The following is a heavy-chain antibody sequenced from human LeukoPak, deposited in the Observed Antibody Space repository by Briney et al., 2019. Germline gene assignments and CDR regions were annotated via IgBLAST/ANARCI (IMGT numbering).Heavy chain of an antibody. CDR1: GFTFDDYG. D-gene: IGHD3-10*01. CDR3: ARDPTEGSEELLSPPDY. CDR2: INWNGGSI. Sequence: RPGGSLRLSCAASGFTFDDYGMSWVRQGPGKGLEWVSGINWNGGSIGYADSVKGRFTISRDNAKNSLYLQMNSLRAEDTALYYCARDPTEGSEELLSPPDYWGQGTLVTVSS. V-gene: IGHV3-20*04. J-gene: IGHJ4*02.